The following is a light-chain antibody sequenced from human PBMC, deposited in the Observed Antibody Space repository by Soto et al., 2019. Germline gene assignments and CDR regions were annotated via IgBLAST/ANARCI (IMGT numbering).Light chain of an antibody. CDR3: QLRTNWPPT. CDR1: QSVSSY. V-gene: IGKV3-11*01. Sequence: LSQSPATLSVYTGERATLHCRASQSVSSYLAWYQHKPGQAPRLLIYDTSNRATGIPARFSGSGSGTDFTLTISSLEPEDFTVYYCQLRTNWPPTLGQGTRLEV. CDR2: DTS. J-gene: IGKJ5*01.